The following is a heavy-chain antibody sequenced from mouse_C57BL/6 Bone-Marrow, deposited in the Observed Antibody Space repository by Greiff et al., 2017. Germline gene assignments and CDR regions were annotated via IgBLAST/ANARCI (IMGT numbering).Heavy chain of an antibody. V-gene: IGHV1-19*01. CDR3: ASPLYYSNYVTY. CDR1: GYTFTDYY. J-gene: IGHJ2*01. Sequence: EVQLQQSGPVLVKPGASVKMSCKASGYTFTDYYMNWVKQSHGKSLEWIGVINPYNGGTSYNQKFKGKATLTVDKSSSTAYMELNSLTSEDSAVYYCASPLYYSNYVTYWGQGTTLTVSS. CDR2: INPYNGGT. D-gene: IGHD2-5*01.